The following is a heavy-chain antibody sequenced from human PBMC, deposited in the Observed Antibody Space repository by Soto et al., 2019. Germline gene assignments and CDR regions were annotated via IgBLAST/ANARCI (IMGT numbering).Heavy chain of an antibody. CDR2: IYSGGST. J-gene: IGHJ6*02. D-gene: IGHD1-26*01. CDR1: GFTVSSDY. V-gene: IGHV3-66*01. CDR3: ARDPGDRNGMSV. Sequence: EVQVVESGGGLVQPGGSLRLSCAASGFTVSSDYMNWVRQAPGKGLEWVSVIYSGGSTYYADSVKGRFTISRDNSKNPLYLQMNSLRAEDTAVYYCARDPGDRNGMSVWGQGTTVTVSS.